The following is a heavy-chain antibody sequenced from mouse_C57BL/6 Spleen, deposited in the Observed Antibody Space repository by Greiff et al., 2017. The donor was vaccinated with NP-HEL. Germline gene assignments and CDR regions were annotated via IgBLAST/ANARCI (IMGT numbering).Heavy chain of an antibody. Sequence: EVQLQQSGPELVKPGASVKISCKASGYSFTDYNMNWVKQSNGKSLEWIGVINPNYGTTSYNQKFKGKATLTVDQSSSTAYMQLNSLTSEDSAVYYCAPHYYGSSHWYFDVWGTGTTVTVSS. J-gene: IGHJ1*03. V-gene: IGHV1-39*01. CDR2: INPNYGTT. CDR1: GYSFTDYN. CDR3: APHYYGSSHWYFDV. D-gene: IGHD1-1*01.